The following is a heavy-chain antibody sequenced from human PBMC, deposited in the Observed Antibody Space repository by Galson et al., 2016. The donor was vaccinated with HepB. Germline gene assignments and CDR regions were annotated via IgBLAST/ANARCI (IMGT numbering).Heavy chain of an antibody. D-gene: IGHD6-19*01. CDR1: GDSVSSGHYY. Sequence: ETLSLTCTVSGDSVSSGHYYWSWIRQPPGKGLEWIGYIYYTGSTYYNPSLKSRITISVDTSKNQLSLNLSSVTAADMAVYFCARVARSGRAWYIFTWGQGTLVTVSS. CDR2: IYYTGST. V-gene: IGHV4-61*01. CDR3: ARVARSGRAWYIFT. J-gene: IGHJ4*02.